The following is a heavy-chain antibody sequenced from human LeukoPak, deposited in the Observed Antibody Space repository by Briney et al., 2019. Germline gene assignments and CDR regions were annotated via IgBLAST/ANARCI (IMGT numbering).Heavy chain of an antibody. J-gene: IGHJ4*02. CDR3: ARNSDFSFDY. CDR2: IYHTGST. Sequence: SQTLSLTCTVSGGSISSGYYYWSWIRQPPGKGLEWIGYIYHTGSTYYNSSLESRVTISLDTSKNQFSLKLSSLTAADTAVYYCARNSDFSFDYWGQGTLVTVSS. V-gene: IGHV4-30-4*01. D-gene: IGHD3-3*01. CDR1: GGSISSGYYY.